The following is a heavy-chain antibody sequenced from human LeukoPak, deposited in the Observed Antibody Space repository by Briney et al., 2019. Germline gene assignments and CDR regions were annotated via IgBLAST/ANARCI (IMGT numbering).Heavy chain of an antibody. CDR1: GFTFSDYY. CDR3: ASGGPVRGVIYYFDY. V-gene: IGHV3-66*01. J-gene: IGHJ4*02. Sequence: GGSLRLSCAASGFTFSDYYMSWVRQAPGKGLEWVSGIYSGGSTYYADAVKGRFTISRDNSKNTLYLQMNSLRAEDTAVYYCASGGPVRGVIYYFDYWGQGTLVTVSS. D-gene: IGHD3-10*01. CDR2: IYSGGST.